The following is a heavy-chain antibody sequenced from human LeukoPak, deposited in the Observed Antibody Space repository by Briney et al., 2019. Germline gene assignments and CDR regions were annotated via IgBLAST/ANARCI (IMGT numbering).Heavy chain of an antibody. V-gene: IGHV3-15*01. J-gene: IGHJ4*02. CDR2: IKSKTGGGTT. Sequence: NPGGSLRLYCAASGFTFSNAWMSWVRQAPGKGVEWVGRIKSKTGGGTTEYAAPVKGRFTISRDDSNTTLYLQMNSLNTEDTAVYYCTTDVYYDFWSGYPFDYWGQGTLVTVSS. D-gene: IGHD3-3*01. CDR3: TTDVYYDFWSGYPFDY. CDR1: GFTFSNAW.